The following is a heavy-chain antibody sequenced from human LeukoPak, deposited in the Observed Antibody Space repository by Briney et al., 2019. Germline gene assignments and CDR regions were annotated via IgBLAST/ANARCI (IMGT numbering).Heavy chain of an antibody. D-gene: IGHD6-13*01. CDR3: ARERYSSSWYPPGDYYYYYGMDV. CDR2: IKQDGSEK. V-gene: IGHV3-7*03. CDR1: GFTFSSYW. J-gene: IGHJ6*02. Sequence: GGSLRLSCAASGFTFSSYWMSWVRQAPGKGLEWVANIKQDGSEKYYVDSVKGRFTISRDNAKNSLYLQMNSLRAEDTAVYYCARERYSSSWYPPGDYYYYYGMDVGGQGTTVTLSS.